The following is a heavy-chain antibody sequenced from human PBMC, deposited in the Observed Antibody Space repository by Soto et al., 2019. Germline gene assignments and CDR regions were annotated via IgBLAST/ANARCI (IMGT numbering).Heavy chain of an antibody. J-gene: IGHJ4*02. V-gene: IGHV3-7*03. D-gene: IGHD3-16*01. CDR3: ARFKGEMATPKYYFDY. CDR2: IKQDGSEK. Sequence: EVQLVESGGGLVQPGGSLRLSCAASGFTFSSYWMSWVRQAPGKGLEWVANIKQDGSEKYYVDSVKGRFTISRDNAKNSLYLQMNSLRAEDTAVYYCARFKGEMATPKYYFDYWGQGTLVTVSS. CDR1: GFTFSSYW.